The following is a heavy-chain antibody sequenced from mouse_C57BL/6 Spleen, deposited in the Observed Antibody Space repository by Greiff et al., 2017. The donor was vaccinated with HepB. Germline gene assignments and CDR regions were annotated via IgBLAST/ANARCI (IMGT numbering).Heavy chain of an antibody. CDR1: GYTFTDYE. D-gene: IGHD2-4*01. CDR3: TRREYDSAWFAY. CDR2: IDPETGGT. Sequence: QVQLQQSGAELVRPGASVTLSCKASGYTFTDYEMHWVKQTPVHGLEWIGAIDPETGGTAYNQKFKGKAILTADKSSSTAYMELRSLTSEDSAVYYCTRREYDSAWFAYWGQGTLVTVSA. J-gene: IGHJ3*01. V-gene: IGHV1-15*01.